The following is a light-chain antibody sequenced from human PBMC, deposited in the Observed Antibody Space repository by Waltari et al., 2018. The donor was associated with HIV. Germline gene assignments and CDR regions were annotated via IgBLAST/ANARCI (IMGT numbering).Light chain of an antibody. CDR3: LQFDNLPPIFT. Sequence: DVQMTQLPSSLSVSVGDRVTITYRASRDINKYLNWYQQKPGRAPRLLIYDASTVEEGVPSRFSGSGSGTYFTFTISSLQPDDIASYYCLQFDNLPPIFTFGQGTKLE. CDR1: RDINKY. J-gene: IGKJ2*01. V-gene: IGKV1-33*01. CDR2: DAS.